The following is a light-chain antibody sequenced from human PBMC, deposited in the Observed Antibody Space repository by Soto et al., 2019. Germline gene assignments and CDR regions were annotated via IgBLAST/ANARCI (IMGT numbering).Light chain of an antibody. J-gene: IGLJ3*02. CDR1: SGSVSTSYY. CDR3: LLYIDSAWV. Sequence: QTVVTQEPSFSVSPGRTVTLTCGSSSGSVSTSYYPSWYQQTPGQAPRTLIYNTNTRSSGVPDRFSGSILGNKAALTITGAQADDESDYYCLLYIDSAWVFGGGTKLTVL. V-gene: IGLV8-61*01. CDR2: NTN.